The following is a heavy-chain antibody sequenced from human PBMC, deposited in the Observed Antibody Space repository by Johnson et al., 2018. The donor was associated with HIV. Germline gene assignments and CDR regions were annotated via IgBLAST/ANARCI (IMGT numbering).Heavy chain of an antibody. V-gene: IGHV3-30*04. CDR3: ASLRDAFDI. CDR1: GFTFSSYA. J-gene: IGHJ3*02. Sequence: QVQLVESGGGVVQPGRSLRLSCAASGFTFSSYAMHWVRQAPGKGLEWVAVISYDGSNKYYADSVKGRFTISRDNSKNTLFLQMNSLRAEDTAVYYCASLRDAFDIWGQGTMVTVSS. CDR2: ISYDGSNK.